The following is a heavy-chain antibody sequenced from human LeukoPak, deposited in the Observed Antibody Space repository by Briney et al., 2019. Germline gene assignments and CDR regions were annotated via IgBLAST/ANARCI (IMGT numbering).Heavy chain of an antibody. V-gene: IGHV4-30-4*01. CDR1: GGSISSGDYS. J-gene: IGHJ4*02. D-gene: IGHD3-10*01. Sequence: SETLSLTCTVSGGSISSGDYSWSWIRQPPGKGLEWIGSIYYSGSTYYNPSLKSRVIISVDTSKNQFSLKVTSVTAADTAVYYRARVSTQPGSSSYYFDYWGQGTLVTVSS. CDR2: IYYSGST. CDR3: ARVSTQPGSSSYYFDY.